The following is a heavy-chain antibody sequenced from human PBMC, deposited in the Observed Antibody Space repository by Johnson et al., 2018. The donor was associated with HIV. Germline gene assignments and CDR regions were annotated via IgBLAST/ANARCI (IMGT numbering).Heavy chain of an antibody. CDR1: GFTFSSYG. V-gene: IGHV3-30*02. J-gene: IGHJ3*02. Sequence: QVQLVESGGGLVQPGGSLRLSCAASGFTFSSYGMHWVRQAPGKGLEWVAFIRYDGSNKYYVDSVKGRFTISRDNAKNSLYLQMNSLRAEDTAVYYCARLGIAEARGAFDIWGQGTMVTVSS. D-gene: IGHD6-13*01. CDR2: IRYDGSNK. CDR3: ARLGIAEARGAFDI.